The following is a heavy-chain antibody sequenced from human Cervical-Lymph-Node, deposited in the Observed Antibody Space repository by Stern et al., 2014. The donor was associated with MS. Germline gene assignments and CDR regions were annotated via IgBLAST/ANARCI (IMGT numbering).Heavy chain of an antibody. CDR3: ARDGVVRGVTYNWFDP. V-gene: IGHV4-31*03. CDR1: GGSISRGDYF. J-gene: IGHJ5*02. CDR2: ISPSGSN. D-gene: IGHD3-10*01. Sequence: QVQLQESGPGLVKPSQTLSLTCTVSGGSISRGDYFWSWIRQFPGKGLEWIGYISPSGSNYSNPSLKSRLTISMDTSKSQFSLKLTSVTAADTAVYYCARDGVVRGVTYNWFDPWGQGTLVTVSS.